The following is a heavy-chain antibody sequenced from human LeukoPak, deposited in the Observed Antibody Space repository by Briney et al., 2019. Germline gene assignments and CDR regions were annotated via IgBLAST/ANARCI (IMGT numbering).Heavy chain of an antibody. Sequence: SETLSLTCTVSGGSISSSYWSWIRQPPGKGLEWLAYIYYSGSTNYNPSLKSRVTISVDTSKNQFSLKLSSVTAADTAVYYCAAYCSSTSCSFGDYGMDVWGQGTTVTVSS. J-gene: IGHJ6*02. CDR1: GGSISSSY. D-gene: IGHD2-2*01. V-gene: IGHV4-59*08. CDR2: IYYSGST. CDR3: AAYCSSTSCSFGDYGMDV.